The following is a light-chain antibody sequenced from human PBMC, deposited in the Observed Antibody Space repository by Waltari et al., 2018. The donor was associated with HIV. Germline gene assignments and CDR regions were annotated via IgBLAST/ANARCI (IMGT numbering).Light chain of an antibody. Sequence: QSVLTQPPSASGTPGHRVTISCSGSSSNIGSNTVNWSQQLPGTAPKLLIYSNNQRPSGVPDRFSGSRSGTSASLAISGLQSEDEADYYCAAWDDSLNGNWVFGGGTKLTVL. J-gene: IGLJ3*02. CDR1: SSNIGSNT. CDR3: AAWDDSLNGNWV. CDR2: SNN. V-gene: IGLV1-44*01.